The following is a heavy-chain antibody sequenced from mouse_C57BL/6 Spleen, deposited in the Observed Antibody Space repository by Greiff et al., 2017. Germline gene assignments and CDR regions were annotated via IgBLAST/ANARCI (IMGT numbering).Heavy chain of an antibody. CDR3: ARGNHYRNYILAY. Sequence: VHLVESGAELVKPGASVKMSCKASGYTFTTYPIEWVKQNHGKSLEWIGNFHPYNDDTKYNEKFKGKATLTVEKSSSTVYLDLSRLTSDDSAFYYCARGNHYRNYILAYWGQGTPLTVSS. D-gene: IGHD2-1*01. CDR2: FHPYNDDT. J-gene: IGHJ2*01. V-gene: IGHV1-47*01. CDR1: GYTFTTYP.